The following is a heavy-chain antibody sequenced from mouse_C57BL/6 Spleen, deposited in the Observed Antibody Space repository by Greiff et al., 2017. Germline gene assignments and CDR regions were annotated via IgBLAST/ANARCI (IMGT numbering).Heavy chain of an antibody. Sequence: EVQLQQSGPELVKPGASVKISCKASGYTFTDYYMNWVKQSHGKSLEWIGDINPNNGGTSYNQKFKGKATLTVDKSSSTAYMELRSLTSEDSAVYYCALPSYYSNHAWFAYWGQGTLVTVSA. V-gene: IGHV1-26*01. CDR3: ALPSYYSNHAWFAY. CDR1: GYTFTDYY. J-gene: IGHJ3*01. CDR2: INPNNGGT. D-gene: IGHD2-5*01.